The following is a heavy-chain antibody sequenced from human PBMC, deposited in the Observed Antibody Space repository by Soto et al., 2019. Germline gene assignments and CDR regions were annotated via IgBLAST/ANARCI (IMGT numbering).Heavy chain of an antibody. CDR3: AHDIIAAAGHYYGMDV. V-gene: IGHV2-5*02. Sequence: QITLKESGPTLVKPTQTLTLTCTFSGFSLSTSGVGVGWIRQPPGKALEWLALIYWDDDKRYSPSLKSRLTITKDTSKNQVVLTMTNMDPVDTATYYCAHDIIAAAGHYYGMDVWGQGTTVTGSS. J-gene: IGHJ6*02. CDR1: GFSLSTSGVG. D-gene: IGHD6-13*01. CDR2: IYWDDDK.